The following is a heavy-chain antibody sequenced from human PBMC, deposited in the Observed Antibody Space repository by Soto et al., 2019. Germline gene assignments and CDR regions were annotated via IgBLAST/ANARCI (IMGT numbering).Heavy chain of an antibody. CDR3: ARMREDTAMVTVPDAFDI. Sequence: QVTLKESGPVLVKPTETLTLTCTVSGFSLSNARMGVSWIRQPPGKALEWLAHIFSNDEKSYSTSLKSRLTNTKDTSKSQVVLTMTNMDPVDTATYYCARMREDTAMVTVPDAFDIWGQGTMVTVSS. CDR2: IFSNDEK. J-gene: IGHJ3*02. D-gene: IGHD5-18*01. V-gene: IGHV2-26*01. CDR1: GFSLSNARMG.